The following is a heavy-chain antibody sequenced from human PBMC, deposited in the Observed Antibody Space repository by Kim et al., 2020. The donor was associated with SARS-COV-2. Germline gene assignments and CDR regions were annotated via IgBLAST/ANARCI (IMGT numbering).Heavy chain of an antibody. CDR2: INTNTGNP. Sequence: ASVKVSCKASGYTFTSYAMNWVRQAPGQGLEWMGWINTNTGNPTYAQGFTGRFVFSLDTSVSTAYLQISSLKAEDTAVYYCARDILVVVTAHPQYYYDSSGYYYVDAFDIWGQGTMVTVSS. J-gene: IGHJ3*02. CDR1: GYTFTSYA. CDR3: ARDILVVVTAHPQYYYDSSGYYYVDAFDI. V-gene: IGHV7-4-1*02. D-gene: IGHD3-22*01.